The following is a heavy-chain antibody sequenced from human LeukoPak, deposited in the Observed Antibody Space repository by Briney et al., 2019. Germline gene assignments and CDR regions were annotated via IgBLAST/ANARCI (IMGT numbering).Heavy chain of an antibody. V-gene: IGHV4-39*07. Sequence: SETLSLTCTVSGGSISSSSYYWGWIRQPPGKGLEWIGSIYYSGSTYYNPSLKSRVTMSVDTSKNQFSLKLSSVTAADTAVYYCAREKSSWSGLDAFDIWGQGTMVTVSS. J-gene: IGHJ3*02. CDR3: AREKSSWSGLDAFDI. CDR1: GGSISSSSYY. CDR2: IYYSGST. D-gene: IGHD6-13*01.